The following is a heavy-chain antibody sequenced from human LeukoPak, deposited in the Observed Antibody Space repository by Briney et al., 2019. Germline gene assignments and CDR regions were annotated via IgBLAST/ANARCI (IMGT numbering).Heavy chain of an antibody. CDR3: ARSGGGLWFGELFCLDY. Sequence: GGSLRLSCAASGFTFSSYGMSWVRQAPGKGLEWVANTKQDGSEKYYVDSVKGRFTISRDNAKNSLYLQMNSLRAEDTAVYYCARSGGGLWFGELFCLDYWGQGTLVTVSS. CDR2: TKQDGSEK. V-gene: IGHV3-7*03. D-gene: IGHD3-10*01. J-gene: IGHJ4*02. CDR1: GFTFSSYG.